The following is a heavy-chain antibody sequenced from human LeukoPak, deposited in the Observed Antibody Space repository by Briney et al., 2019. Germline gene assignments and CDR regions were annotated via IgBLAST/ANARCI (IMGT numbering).Heavy chain of an antibody. CDR2: MNPNSGNT. J-gene: IGHJ6*02. D-gene: IGHD3-3*01. CDR1: GYTFTSYD. CDR3: AREFTILYYYGMDV. V-gene: IGHV1-8*01. Sequence: ASVKVSCKASGYTFTSYDINWVRQATGQGLEWMGWMNPNSGNTGYAQKFQGRVTMTRNTSISTAYMELSSLRSEDTAVYYCAREFTILYYYGMDVWGQGTTVTVSS.